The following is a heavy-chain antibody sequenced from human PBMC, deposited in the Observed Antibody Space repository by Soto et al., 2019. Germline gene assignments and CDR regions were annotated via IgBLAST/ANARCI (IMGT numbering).Heavy chain of an antibody. V-gene: IGHV1-8*01. Sequence: QVQLVQSGAEVKKPGASAKVSCKASGYTFTSYDINWVRQATGQGLEWMGWMNPNSGNTGYAQKFQGRVTMTRNTSISTAYMELSSLRSEDTAVYYCARGRGGLDILTGYASGMDVWGQGTTVTVSS. CDR3: ARGRGGLDILTGYASGMDV. D-gene: IGHD3-9*01. J-gene: IGHJ6*02. CDR2: MNPNSGNT. CDR1: GYTFTSYD.